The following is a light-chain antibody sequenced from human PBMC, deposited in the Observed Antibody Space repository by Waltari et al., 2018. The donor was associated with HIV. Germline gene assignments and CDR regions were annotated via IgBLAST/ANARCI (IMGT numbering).Light chain of an antibody. CDR1: RTVVYYRNK. J-gene: IGKJ4*01. V-gene: IGKV4-1*01. CDR2: WAS. CDR3: QQYYTLRST. Sequence: DIVLNQSPDFLAASLGARATVPCTCSRTVVYYRNKLAWYQQKPGQAPKVLIYWASTRAFGVPDRFSGSGSGTDFSLTISRVQADDVAIYYCQQYYTLRSTFGGGTKIEI.